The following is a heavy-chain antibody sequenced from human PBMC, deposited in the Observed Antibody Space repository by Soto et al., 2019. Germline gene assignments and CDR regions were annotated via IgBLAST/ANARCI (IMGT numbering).Heavy chain of an antibody. CDR2: INAGNGNT. CDR3: ARVGYSGYDYYYYYYYMDV. J-gene: IGHJ6*03. V-gene: IGHV1-3*01. D-gene: IGHD5-12*01. Sequence: ASVKVSCKASGYTFTSYAMHWVRQAPGQRLEWMGWINAGNGNTKYSQKFQGRVPITRDTSASTAYMELSSLRSEDTAVYYCARVGYSGYDYYYYYYYMDVWGKGTTVTVSS. CDR1: GYTFTSYA.